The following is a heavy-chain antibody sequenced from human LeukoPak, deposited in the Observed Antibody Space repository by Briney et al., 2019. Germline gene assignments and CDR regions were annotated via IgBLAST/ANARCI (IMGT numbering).Heavy chain of an antibody. CDR1: GGSISSSSYY. J-gene: IGHJ6*03. CDR3: ARDNSSSWLWQHPEHMDV. V-gene: IGHV4-61*02. D-gene: IGHD6-13*01. Sequence: SETLSLTCTVSGGSISSSSYYWNWIRQPAGKGLEWIGRIYSSRSTNYNPSLKSRVTISVDTSKNQFSLKLSSVTAADTAVYYCARDNSSSWLWQHPEHMDVWGKGTTVTVSS. CDR2: IYSSRST.